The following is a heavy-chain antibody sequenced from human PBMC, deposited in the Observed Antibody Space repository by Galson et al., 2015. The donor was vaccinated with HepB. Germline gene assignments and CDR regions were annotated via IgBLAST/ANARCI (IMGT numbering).Heavy chain of an antibody. CDR1: GFTFSSYA. J-gene: IGHJ6*02. V-gene: IGHV3-23*01. Sequence: SLRLSCAASGFTFSSYAMSWVRQAPGKGLEWVSAISGSGGSTYYADSVKGRFTISRDNSKNTLYLQMNSLRAEDTAVYYCAKSIQLQLPIGDGMDDWGQGTTVTVSS. CDR2: ISGSGGST. CDR3: AKSIQLQLPIGDGMDD. D-gene: IGHD5-18*01.